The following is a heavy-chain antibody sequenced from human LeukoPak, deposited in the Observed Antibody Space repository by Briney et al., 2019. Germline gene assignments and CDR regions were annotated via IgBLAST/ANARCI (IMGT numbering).Heavy chain of an antibody. Sequence: HRGGSLRLSCAASGFTFSSYWMSWVRQAPGKGLEWVANIKQDGSEKYYVDSVKGRFTISRDNAMNSLYLQMNSLRAEDTAVYYCARGTLFRGVIIKPIDYWGQGTLVTVSS. J-gene: IGHJ4*02. D-gene: IGHD3-10*01. CDR2: IKQDGSEK. CDR1: GFTFSSYW. CDR3: ARGTLFRGVIIKPIDY. V-gene: IGHV3-7*01.